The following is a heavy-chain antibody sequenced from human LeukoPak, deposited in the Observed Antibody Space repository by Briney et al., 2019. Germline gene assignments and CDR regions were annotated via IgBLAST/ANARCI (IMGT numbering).Heavy chain of an antibody. CDR1: GGSINTNYF. D-gene: IGHD2-2*01. CDR3: ARRGTTYSTSFFES. J-gene: IGHJ4*02. V-gene: IGHV4-39*01. CDR2: IFYSGST. Sequence: PSETLSLTCTVSGGSINTNYFWGWIRRPPGKGLEWIGQIFYSGSTYYNPSLKSRATISVDMSENQFSLRLTSVTATDTAIYYCARRGTTYSTSFFESWGQGTLVTVSS.